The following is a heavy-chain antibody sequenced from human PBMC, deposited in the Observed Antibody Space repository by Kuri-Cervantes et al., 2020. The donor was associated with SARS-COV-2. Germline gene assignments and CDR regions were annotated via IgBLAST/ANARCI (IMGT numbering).Heavy chain of an antibody. CDR2: IRYDGSNK. J-gene: IGHJ4*02. V-gene: IGHV3-30*02. CDR3: AKVETASLDY. CDR1: GFTFSSYG. Sequence: LSLTCAASGFTFSSYGMHWVRQAPGKGLEWVAFIRYDGSNKYYADSVKGRFTISRDNSKNTLYLQMNSLRAEDTAVYYCAKVETASLDYWGQGTLVTVSS. D-gene: IGHD3-3*01.